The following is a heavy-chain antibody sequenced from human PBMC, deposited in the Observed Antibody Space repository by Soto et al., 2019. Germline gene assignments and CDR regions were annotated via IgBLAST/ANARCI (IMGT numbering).Heavy chain of an antibody. CDR2: INANDDK. D-gene: IGHD3-10*01. J-gene: IGHJ4*02. Sequence: QITLKESGPTLVKPTQTLTLTCTFSGFSLGTYGVGVGWIRQPPGKALDWLAFINANDDKRYSPSLNDRLTITKDTSEHQVVLTMTNMDPADTATYYCAHRPPGSGATFVSWGQGTLVTVSS. V-gene: IGHV2-5*01. CDR3: AHRPPGSGATFVS. CDR1: GFSLGTYGVG.